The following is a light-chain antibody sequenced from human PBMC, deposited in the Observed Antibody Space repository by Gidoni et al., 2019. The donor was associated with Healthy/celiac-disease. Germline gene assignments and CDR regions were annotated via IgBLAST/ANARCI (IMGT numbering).Light chain of an antibody. CDR1: QSVSSSY. Sequence: EIVLTQSPGTLSLSPGERATLSCRASQSVSSSYLAWYQQKPGQAPRLLIYGASSRATGIPDRFIGSGSGTDFTLTISRLEPEDFALYYCQQYGSSPGWTFGQXPKVEIK. CDR2: GAS. CDR3: QQYGSSPGWT. V-gene: IGKV3-20*01. J-gene: IGKJ1*01.